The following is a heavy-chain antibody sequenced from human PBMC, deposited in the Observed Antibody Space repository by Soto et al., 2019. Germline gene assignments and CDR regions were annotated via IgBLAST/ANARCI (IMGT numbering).Heavy chain of an antibody. CDR3: AKEYTSTSRGSFDY. D-gene: IGHD1-26*01. V-gene: IGHV3-23*01. CDR2: ITGSSGRT. CDR1: GFTFSNYA. J-gene: IGHJ4*02. Sequence: TGGSLRLSCAASGFTFSNYAMNWVRQAPGKGLEWVSGITGSSGRTFYADSVKGRFTISRDNSKNTVYLQMNSVRADDTAVYYCAKEYTSTSRGSFDYWGQGALVTVSS.